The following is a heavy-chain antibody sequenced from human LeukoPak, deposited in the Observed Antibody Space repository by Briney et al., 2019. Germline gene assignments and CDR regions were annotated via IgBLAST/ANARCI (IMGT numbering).Heavy chain of an antibody. J-gene: IGHJ4*02. D-gene: IGHD3-22*01. Sequence: SGTLSLTCAVSGGSISSSNWWSWVRQPPGKGLEWIGEIYHSGSTNYNPSLKSRVTISVDKSKNQFSLKLSSVTAADTAVYYCARHILANYYDSSGYSFDYWGQGTLVTVSS. V-gene: IGHV4-4*02. CDR3: ARHILANYYDSSGYSFDY. CDR1: GGSISSSNW. CDR2: IYHSGST.